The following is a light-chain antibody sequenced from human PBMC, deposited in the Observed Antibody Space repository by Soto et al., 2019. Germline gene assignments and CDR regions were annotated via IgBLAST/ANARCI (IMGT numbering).Light chain of an antibody. CDR3: QQSYSTPFT. V-gene: IGKV1-39*01. Sequence: DIQLTQSPSSLSASVGDRVTITCRASQSISSYLNWYQQKPGKAPKLLIYAASSLQSGVPSRFSGSGSGTDFTLTISILQPEDFAKYYCQQSYSTPFTFGPGTKVDI. J-gene: IGKJ3*01. CDR1: QSISSY. CDR2: AAS.